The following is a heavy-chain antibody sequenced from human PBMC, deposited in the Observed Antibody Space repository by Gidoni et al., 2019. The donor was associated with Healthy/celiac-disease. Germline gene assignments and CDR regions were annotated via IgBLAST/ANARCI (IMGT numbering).Heavy chain of an antibody. CDR2: IWYDGSNK. Sequence: QVQLVESGGGVVQPGRSLRLSCAASGFTFSRYGMHWVRQAPGKGLGWVAVIWYDGSNKYYADSVKGRFTISRDNSKNTLYLQMNSLRAEDTAVYYCARAPVTILKGFDYWGQGTLVTVSS. D-gene: IGHD3-9*01. CDR1: GFTFSRYG. J-gene: IGHJ4*02. V-gene: IGHV3-33*01. CDR3: ARAPVTILKGFDY.